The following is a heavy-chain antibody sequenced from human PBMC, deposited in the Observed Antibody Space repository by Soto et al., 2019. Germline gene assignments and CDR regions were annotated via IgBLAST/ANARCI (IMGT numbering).Heavy chain of an antibody. D-gene: IGHD2-2*01. V-gene: IGHV3-23*01. CDR1: GFTFSSYA. CDR3: AKDFCSSTSCYVLDV. Sequence: GGSLRLSCAASGFTFSSYAMHWVRRAPGKGLEWVSAISGSGGSTYYADSVKGRFTISRDNSKNTLYLQMNSLRAEDTAVYYCAKDFCSSTSCYVLDVWGQGTTVTVSS. CDR2: ISGSGGST. J-gene: IGHJ6*02.